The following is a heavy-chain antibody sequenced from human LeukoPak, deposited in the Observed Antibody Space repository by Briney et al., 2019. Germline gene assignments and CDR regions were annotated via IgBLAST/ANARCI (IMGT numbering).Heavy chain of an antibody. CDR2: IYYRGST. J-gene: IGHJ4*02. Sequence: SETLSLTCTVSGGSISSYYWSWIRQPPGKGLEWIGYIYYRGSTNYNPSLKSRVTISVDTSKNQFSLKLSSVTAADTAVYYCARGRTYYYDSSGQTFDYWGQGTLVTVSS. CDR1: GGSISSYY. CDR3: ARGRTYYYDSSGQTFDY. V-gene: IGHV4-59*01. D-gene: IGHD3-22*01.